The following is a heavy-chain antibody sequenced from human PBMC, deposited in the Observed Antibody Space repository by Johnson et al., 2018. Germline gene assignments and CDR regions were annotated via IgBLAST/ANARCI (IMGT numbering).Heavy chain of an antibody. V-gene: IGHV3-23*01. CDR2: YSGGGTST. J-gene: IGHJ6*03. CDR1: GFTFSSYV. CDR3: AKGGLGDYDYHMDV. Sequence: EVQLLESGGGLVQPGGSLRLSCAASGFTFSSYVMNWVRQAPGKGLEWVSSYSGGGTSTYYADSVKGRFTISRDNSNNTLYLQMNSLRAEDTAAYYCAKGGLGDYDYHMDVWGKGTTVTVSS. D-gene: IGHD4-17*01.